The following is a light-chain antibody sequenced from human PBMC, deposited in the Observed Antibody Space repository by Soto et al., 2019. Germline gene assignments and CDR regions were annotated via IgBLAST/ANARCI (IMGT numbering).Light chain of an antibody. J-gene: IGKJ4*01. V-gene: IGKV4-1*01. Sequence: DIVMTQSPDSLAVSLGERATINCKSSQSVFYSSNHKNYLAWYQQKPGQPPKLLIYWASTRESGVPDRFSGSGSGTDFTLTISSLQAEDVAVYYCQQYYSTLALTFGGGTKVEIK. CDR1: QSVFYSSNHKNY. CDR3: QQYYSTLALT. CDR2: WAS.